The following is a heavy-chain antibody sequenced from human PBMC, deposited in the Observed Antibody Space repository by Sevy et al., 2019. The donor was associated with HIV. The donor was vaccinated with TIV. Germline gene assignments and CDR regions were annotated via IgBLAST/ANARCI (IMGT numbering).Heavy chain of an antibody. Sequence: ASVKVSCKASGYTFSSYGISWVRQAPGQGLEWMGWISDYNGYTNYAHKFQGRVTMSTQTSTRTAYMELRSLRSDDTAVYFCAREGYYYRSGTYRHRNYYGMDVWGQGTAVTVSS. CDR2: ISDYNGYT. CDR3: AREGYYYRSGTYRHRNYYGMDV. J-gene: IGHJ6*02. V-gene: IGHV1-18*01. CDR1: GYTFSSYG. D-gene: IGHD3-10*01.